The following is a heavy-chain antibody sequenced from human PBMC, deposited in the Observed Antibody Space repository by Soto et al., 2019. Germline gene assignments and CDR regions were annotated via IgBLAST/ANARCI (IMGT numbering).Heavy chain of an antibody. CDR1: GGSFSGYY. CDR3: ARGAETPMSVRGVRGAFDI. Sequence: SETLSLTCAVYGGSFSGYYWSWIRQPPGKGLEWIGEINHSGSTNYNPSLKSRVTISVDTPKNQFSLKLSSVTAADTAVYYCARGAETPMSVRGVRGAFDISGQGTIVTV. V-gene: IGHV4-34*01. CDR2: INHSGST. J-gene: IGHJ3*02. D-gene: IGHD3-10*01.